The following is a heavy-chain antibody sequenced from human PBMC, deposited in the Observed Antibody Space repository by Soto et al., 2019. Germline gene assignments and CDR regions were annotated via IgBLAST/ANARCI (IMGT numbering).Heavy chain of an antibody. CDR3: VRSKGGYSYGTPFDY. V-gene: IGHV3-9*01. CDR1: GFTFDDYA. J-gene: IGHJ4*02. D-gene: IGHD5-18*01. Sequence: EVQLEESGGALVQPGRSLRLSCAASGFTFDDYAMYWVRQVLGKGLEWVSSISWNSGNIGYADSVKVRFTTSRDNAENSLYLQKNSLRPEDTALYYCVRSKGGYSYGTPFDYWGQGTLVTVSS. CDR2: ISWNSGNI.